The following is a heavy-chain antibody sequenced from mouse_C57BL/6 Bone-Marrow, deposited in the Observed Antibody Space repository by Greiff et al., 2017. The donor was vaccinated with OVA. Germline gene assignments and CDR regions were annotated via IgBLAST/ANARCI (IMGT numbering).Heavy chain of an antibody. CDR2: IYPGSGST. CDR3: ARGGRGSNAMDY. Sequence: VQLQQPGAELVKPGASVKMSCTASGYTFTSYWITWVKQRPGQGLEWIGDIYPGSGSTNYNEKFKSKATLTVDTSSSTAYMQLSSLTSEDSAVYYCARGGRGSNAMDYWGQGTSVTVSS. D-gene: IGHD3-3*01. V-gene: IGHV1-55*01. CDR1: GYTFTSYW. J-gene: IGHJ4*01.